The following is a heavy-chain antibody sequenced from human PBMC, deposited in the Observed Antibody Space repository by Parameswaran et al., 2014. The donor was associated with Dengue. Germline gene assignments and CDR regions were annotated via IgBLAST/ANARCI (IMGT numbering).Heavy chain of an antibody. J-gene: IGHJ4*02. CDR3: ARVWDSHYSDSRGPYWDWGY. Sequence: WIRQAPQGRGWVWVSRISSDGIYTSYADSVNGRFTISRDSAKNTVYLQMNSLRAEDTAVYYCARVWDSHYSDSRGPYWDWGYWGQGTLVTVSS. V-gene: IGHV3-74*01. CDR2: ISSDGIYT. D-gene: IGHD3-22*01.